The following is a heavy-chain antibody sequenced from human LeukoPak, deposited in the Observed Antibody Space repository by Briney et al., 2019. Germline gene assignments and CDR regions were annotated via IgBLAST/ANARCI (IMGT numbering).Heavy chain of an antibody. CDR3: AREDYIDAFDI. CDR2: VKQDGSEK. D-gene: IGHD4-11*01. Sequence: GRSLRLPCAASGFTFSSYWMSWVRQAPGKGLEWVANVKQDGSEKYYVDSVKGRFTISRDNAKNSLYLQMNSLRAEDTAVYYCAREDYIDAFDIWGQGTMVTVSS. J-gene: IGHJ3*02. CDR1: GFTFSSYW. V-gene: IGHV3-7*04.